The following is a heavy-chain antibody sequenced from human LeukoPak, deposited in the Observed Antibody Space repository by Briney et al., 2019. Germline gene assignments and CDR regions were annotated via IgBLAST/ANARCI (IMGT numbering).Heavy chain of an antibody. V-gene: IGHV4-39*01. CDR1: GGSISSSSYY. Sequence: PSEALSLTCTLSGGSISSSSYYWGWIRQPPGKGLEWIGSIYYSGSTYYNPSLKSRVTISVDTPKNQFSLKLSSVTAADTAVYYCARLPGLKNKLGIAAAGSLAPWGQGTLVTVSS. CDR2: IYYSGST. CDR3: ARLPGLKNKLGIAAAGSLAP. D-gene: IGHD6-13*01. J-gene: IGHJ5*02.